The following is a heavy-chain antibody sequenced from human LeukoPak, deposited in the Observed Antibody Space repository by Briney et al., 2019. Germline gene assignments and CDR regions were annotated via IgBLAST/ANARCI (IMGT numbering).Heavy chain of an antibody. CDR3: TSLITMVRGVIGLLNVN. D-gene: IGHD3-10*01. CDR2: IRSKANSYVT. J-gene: IGHJ4*02. V-gene: IGHV3-73*01. Sequence: PGGSLRLSCAASGFTFIGSAMHWVRQASGKGLEWVGRIRSKANSYVTAFAASVKGRFTISRDDSKNTAYPQMNSLKTEDTAVYYCTSLITMVRGVIGLLNVNWGQGTLVTVSS. CDR1: GFTFIGSA.